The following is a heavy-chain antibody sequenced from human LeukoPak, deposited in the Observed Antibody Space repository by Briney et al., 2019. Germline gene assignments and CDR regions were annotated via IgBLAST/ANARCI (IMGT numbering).Heavy chain of an antibody. CDR2: IWYDGSNK. V-gene: IGHV3-33*01. Sequence: GGSLRLSCAASGFTFSNYGMHWVRQAPGKGLEWVTLIWYDGSNKYYTDSVKGRLTISRDNSKDTLFLQMNSLRAEDTAVYYCAREGPRGNSQFDYWGQGTLVTVST. D-gene: IGHD2/OR15-2a*01. CDR3: AREGPRGNSQFDY. J-gene: IGHJ4*02. CDR1: GFTFSNYG.